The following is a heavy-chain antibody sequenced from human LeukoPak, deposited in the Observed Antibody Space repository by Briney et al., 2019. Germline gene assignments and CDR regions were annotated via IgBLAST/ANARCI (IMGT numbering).Heavy chain of an antibody. J-gene: IGHJ6*02. Sequence: GASVKVSCKASGYTLTSYAMHWVRQAPGQRLEWMGWINAGNGNTKYSQKFQGRVTITRDTSASTAYMELSSLRSEDTAVYYCARAHYDFWSGQRRYGMDVWGQGTTVTVSS. CDR2: INAGNGNT. CDR3: ARAHYDFWSGQRRYGMDV. V-gene: IGHV1-3*01. D-gene: IGHD3-3*01. CDR1: GYTLTSYA.